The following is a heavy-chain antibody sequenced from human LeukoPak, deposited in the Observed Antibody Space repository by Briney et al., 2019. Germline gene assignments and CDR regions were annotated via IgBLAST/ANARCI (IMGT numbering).Heavy chain of an antibody. D-gene: IGHD2-2*01. J-gene: IGHJ5*02. Sequence: HEASVKVSCKASGGTFSSYAISWVRQAPGQGLEWMGGIIPIFGTANYAQKFQGRVTITTDESSTTAYMELTSLTSDDTAMYYCARGSCSSTICSQGHDSWGQGTLVGVSS. CDR1: GGTFSSYA. CDR3: ARGSCSSTICSQGHDS. CDR2: IIPIFGTA. V-gene: IGHV1-69*05.